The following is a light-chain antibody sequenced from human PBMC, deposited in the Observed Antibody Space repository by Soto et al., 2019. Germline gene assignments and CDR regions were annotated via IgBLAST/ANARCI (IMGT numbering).Light chain of an antibody. J-gene: IGKJ4*01. CDR1: QTVGSY. CDR2: DTS. V-gene: IGKV3-11*01. CDR3: QRYGSSPPT. Sequence: EIVLTQCPATLSLSPGERATLSGRASQTVGSYLAWFRQTPGQAPRLLIYDTSIRATGIPARFSGSGSGPDFTLTISSREAEDFAGYDCQRYGSSPPTLGGATKVDIK.